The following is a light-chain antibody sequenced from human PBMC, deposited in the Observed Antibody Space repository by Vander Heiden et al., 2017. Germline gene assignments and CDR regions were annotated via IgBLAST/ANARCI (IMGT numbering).Light chain of an antibody. J-gene: IGLJ3*02. CDR3: AAWDDSLSGWV. V-gene: IGLV1-47*01. CDR1: SSNIVSNY. CDR2: RNN. Sequence: QSVLTQPPSASGTPGLRVTISCSGSSSNIVSNYVYWYQQLPGTAPKVLIYRNNQRPSGVPDRFSGSKSGTSASLAISGLRSEDEADYYCAAWDDSLSGWVFGGGTKLTVL.